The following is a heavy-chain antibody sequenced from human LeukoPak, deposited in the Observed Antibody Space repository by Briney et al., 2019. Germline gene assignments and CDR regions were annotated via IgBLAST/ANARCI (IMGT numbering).Heavy chain of an antibody. CDR2: IKQDGSEK. V-gene: IGHV3-7*04. Sequence: PGGSLRLSCAASGFTFSNYRMSWVRQAPGEGREWVANIKQDGSEKYYVHSVKGRFTISRDNAKNSLYLQMNSLRAEDTAVYYCARGAAGSAYWGQGTLVTVSS. CDR3: ARGAAGSAY. CDR1: GFTFSNYR. D-gene: IGHD6-13*01. J-gene: IGHJ4*02.